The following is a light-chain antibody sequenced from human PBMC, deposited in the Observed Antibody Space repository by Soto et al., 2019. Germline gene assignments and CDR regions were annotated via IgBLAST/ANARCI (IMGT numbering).Light chain of an antibody. CDR3: AAWDDSLNAYV. V-gene: IGLV1-36*01. J-gene: IGLJ1*01. Sequence: QSVLTKPPSVSEAPRQRVTISCSGSSSNIGNNAVNWYQQLPGQAPKIVIYYDDLLTSGVSDRFSGSKSGTSASLAISGLQSDDESDHYCAAWDDSLNAYVFGPGTKVTVL. CDR2: YDD. CDR1: SSNIGNNA.